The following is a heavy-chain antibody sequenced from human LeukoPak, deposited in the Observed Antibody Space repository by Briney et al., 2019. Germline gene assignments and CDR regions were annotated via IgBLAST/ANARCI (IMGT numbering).Heavy chain of an antibody. J-gene: IGHJ4*02. D-gene: IGHD3-22*01. Sequence: SETLSLTCTVSGGSISSYYWSWIRQPPGKGLEWIGYIYYSGSTNYNTSLKSRVTISVDTSKNQFSLKLSSVTAADTAVYYCARQMTYYDSSGYLYYFDYWGQGTLVTDSS. CDR2: IYYSGST. CDR3: ARQMTYYDSSGYLYYFDY. CDR1: GGSISSYY. V-gene: IGHV4-59*08.